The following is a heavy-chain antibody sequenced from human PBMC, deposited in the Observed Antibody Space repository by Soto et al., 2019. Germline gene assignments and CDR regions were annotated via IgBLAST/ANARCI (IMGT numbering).Heavy chain of an antibody. CDR3: ARDPNFSLTFHYYGMDV. Sequence: GGSLRLSCAASGFSFTTYYLHWVRQAPGQGLEWMGIINPDTGSTSSAQNFRGRVSVTRDTSTSTVYMELYSLSSEDTAVYYCARDPNFSLTFHYYGMDVWGQGTTVTVSS. J-gene: IGHJ6*02. CDR2: INPDTGST. V-gene: IGHV1-46*01. CDR1: GFSFTTYY.